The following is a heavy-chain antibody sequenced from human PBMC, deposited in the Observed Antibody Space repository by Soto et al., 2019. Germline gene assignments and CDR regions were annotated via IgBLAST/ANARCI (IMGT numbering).Heavy chain of an antibody. J-gene: IGHJ4*02. CDR1: GFTFSYG. D-gene: IGHD2-15*01. Sequence: VQLLESGGGLIQPGVSLRLSCAASGFTFSYGIHWLRQAPGKGLERVAYISYDSSNKFYGDSVKGRFTISRDNSKNTQFLQMNSLRAEDTAVYYCAKLVIGYCSGNTCDDYWGQGTLVAVSS. V-gene: IGHV3-30*18. CDR2: ISYDSSNK. CDR3: AKLVIGYCSGNTCDDY.